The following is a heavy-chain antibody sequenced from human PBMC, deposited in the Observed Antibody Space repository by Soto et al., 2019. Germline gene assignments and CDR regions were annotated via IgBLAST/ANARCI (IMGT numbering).Heavy chain of an antibody. V-gene: IGHV3-11*01. J-gene: IGHJ6*01. D-gene: IGHD3-22*01. CDR2: ISSSGNTI. CDR1: GFTFSDYY. CDR3: ARDYTASSGFFEYYYGMDV. Sequence: QVQLVESGGGLVKPGGSLRLSCAASGFTFSDYYMIWIRQAPGKGLEWVSYISSSGNTIYYADSVKGRFTISRDSAKNSLFLQMNSLRAEDTAVYYYARDYTASSGFFEYYYGMDVWGQGTTVTVSS.